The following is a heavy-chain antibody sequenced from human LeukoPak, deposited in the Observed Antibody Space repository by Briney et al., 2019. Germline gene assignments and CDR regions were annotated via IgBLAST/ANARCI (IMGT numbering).Heavy chain of an antibody. V-gene: IGHV3-21*01. J-gene: IGHJ4*02. CDR3: AKGTYGSGTYGSIDY. CDR1: GFTFSSYS. CDR2: ISSSSSYI. D-gene: IGHD3-10*01. Sequence: GGSLRLSCAASGFTFSSYSMNWVRQAPGKGLEWVSSISSSSSYIYYADSVKGRFTISRDNAKNSLYLQMNSLRAEDTAVYYCAKGTYGSGTYGSIDYWGQGTLVTVSS.